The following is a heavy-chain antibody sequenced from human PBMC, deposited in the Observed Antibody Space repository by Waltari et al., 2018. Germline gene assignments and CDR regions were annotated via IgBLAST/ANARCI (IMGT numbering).Heavy chain of an antibody. CDR1: GFTFTGYW. Sequence: EVQVVASGGGLVQPGESLTRSCRVSGFTFTGYWMHWVRQVPGKGLEWVSGVKPDGTTKNYADSVRGRCTISRDNARNTVHLQLNSLRVEDTAVYYCGTLEDVASWGRGALVTVSS. CDR2: VKPDGTTK. CDR3: GTLEDVAS. J-gene: IGHJ4*02. D-gene: IGHD3-16*01. V-gene: IGHV3-74*01.